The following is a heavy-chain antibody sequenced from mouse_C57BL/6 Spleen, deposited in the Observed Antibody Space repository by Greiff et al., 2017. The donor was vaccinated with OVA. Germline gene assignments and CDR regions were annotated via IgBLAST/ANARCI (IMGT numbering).Heavy chain of an antibody. CDR3: AREGYFDV. Sequence: VQLQQPGAELVRPGSSVKLPCKASGYTFTSYWMDWVKQRPGQGLEWIGNIYPSDSETHYNQKFKDKATLTVDKSSSTAYMQLSSLTSEDSAVYYCAREGYFDVWGTGTTVTVSS. CDR2: IYPSDSET. J-gene: IGHJ1*03. V-gene: IGHV1-61*01. CDR1: GYTFTSYW.